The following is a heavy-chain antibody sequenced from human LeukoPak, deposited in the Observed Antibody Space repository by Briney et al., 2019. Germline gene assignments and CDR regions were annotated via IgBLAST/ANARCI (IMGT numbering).Heavy chain of an antibody. CDR2: LKQEGSEK. J-gene: IGHJ6*02. V-gene: IGHV3-7*01. Sequence: GGPLRLLRAACGFPHSSFWVRCVRQARGRGREGGANLKQEGSEKDSDDARKCRFTITRHNAKTTLYLQMNSLRAEATAAYYCARDPVAAAGRFYYYYGMDVWGQGTTVTVSS. CDR3: ARDPVAAAGRFYYYYGMDV. CDR1: GFPHSSFW. D-gene: IGHD6-13*01.